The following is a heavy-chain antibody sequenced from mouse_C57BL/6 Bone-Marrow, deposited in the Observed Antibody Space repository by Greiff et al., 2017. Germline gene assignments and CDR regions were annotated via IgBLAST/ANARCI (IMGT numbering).Heavy chain of an antibody. D-gene: IGHD2-3*01. CDR2: ISGGGGNT. CDR3: GWRYYFDY. Sequence: EVKLQESGGGLVKPGGSLKLSCAASGFTFSSYTMSWVRQTPEKRLEWVATISGGGGNTYYPDSVKGRFTISRDNAKTTLYLQMSSLRSEDTALYYCGWRYYFDYWGRGTTLTVSS. CDR1: GFTFSSYT. V-gene: IGHV5-9*01. J-gene: IGHJ2*01.